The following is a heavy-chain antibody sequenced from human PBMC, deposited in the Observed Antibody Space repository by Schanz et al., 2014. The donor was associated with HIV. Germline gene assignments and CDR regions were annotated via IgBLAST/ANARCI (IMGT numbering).Heavy chain of an antibody. V-gene: IGHV3-33*01. J-gene: IGHJ6*02. CDR2: IWYDGSNK. D-gene: IGHD3-10*01. CDR1: GFTFSTYG. Sequence: QVQLVESGGRVVQPGRSLRLSCAASGFTFSTYGMHWVRQAPGKGLEWVAVIWYDGSNKYYADSVKGRFTISRDNYKNTLYLQMNSLRADDTAVYYCARGSGPYYYYYGMDVWGQGTTVTVSS. CDR3: ARGSGPYYYYYGMDV.